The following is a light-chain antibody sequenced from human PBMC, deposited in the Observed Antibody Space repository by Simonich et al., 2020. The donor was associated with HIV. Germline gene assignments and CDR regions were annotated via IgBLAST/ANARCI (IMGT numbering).Light chain of an antibody. CDR3: QQYNNWPPWT. CDR1: QNVASN. Sequence: EIVMTQSPATLSVSPGERATLSCRVSQNVASNLAWYQQKPGQAPRLLIYGASTRATGIPARFSGSGSGTEFTLTISSMQSEDFAVYYCQQYNNWPPWTFGQGTKVEIK. CDR2: GAS. V-gene: IGKV3-15*01. J-gene: IGKJ1*01.